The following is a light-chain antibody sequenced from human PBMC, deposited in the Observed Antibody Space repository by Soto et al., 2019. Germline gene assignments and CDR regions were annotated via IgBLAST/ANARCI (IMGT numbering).Light chain of an antibody. Sequence: QSVLTQPPSVSGAPVQRVTISFTGNSSNIGAGFDVHWYQQLPGTAHTLLIYDNSNRPSGVPDRFSGSKSGTSASLAITGLQAEDGTDYYCQSYDSRLSAVVFGGGTKLTVL. CDR2: DNS. J-gene: IGLJ2*01. CDR1: SSNIGAGFD. CDR3: QSYDSRLSAVV. V-gene: IGLV1-40*01.